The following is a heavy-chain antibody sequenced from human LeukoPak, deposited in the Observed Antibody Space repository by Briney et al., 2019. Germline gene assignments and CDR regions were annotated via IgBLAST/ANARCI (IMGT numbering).Heavy chain of an antibody. CDR2: IYYSGST. Sequence: PSQTLSLTCTVSGGSISSGGYYWSWIRQHPGTGLEWIGYIYYSGSTYYNPSLKSRVTISVDTSKNQFSLKLSSVTAADTAVYYCARGGFPPGYFDYWGQGTLVTVSS. V-gene: IGHV4-31*03. J-gene: IGHJ4*02. CDR3: ARGGFPPGYFDY. D-gene: IGHD3-10*01. CDR1: GGSISSGGYY.